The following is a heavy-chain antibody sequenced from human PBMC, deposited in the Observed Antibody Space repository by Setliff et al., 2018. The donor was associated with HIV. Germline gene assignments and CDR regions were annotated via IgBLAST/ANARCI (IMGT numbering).Heavy chain of an antibody. CDR3: ARGGLGVVGAIDY. Sequence: PSETLSLTCTVSGGSISSGNYYWSWIRQPAGKGLEWIGRIYSSGSTYYNPSLKSRVTISVDTSKNQFSLNLSSVTAADTAVYYCARGGLGVVGAIDYWSQGTLVTVSS. V-gene: IGHV4-61*02. D-gene: IGHD2-15*01. J-gene: IGHJ4*02. CDR2: IYSSGST. CDR1: GGSISSGNYY.